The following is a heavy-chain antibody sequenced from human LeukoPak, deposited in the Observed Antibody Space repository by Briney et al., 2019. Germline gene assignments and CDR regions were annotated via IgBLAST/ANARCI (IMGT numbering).Heavy chain of an antibody. Sequence: PGGSLRLSCAVSGFTFSRYTMIGARQARGKGLEWVSVFSSSGSTHYADSVKGRFTISRDNSKNTLYLQMSSLRAEDTAVYYCAKDGLDGRGYYYFDYWGQGTLVTVSS. J-gene: IGHJ4*02. D-gene: IGHD3-22*01. CDR2: FSSSGST. CDR1: GFTFSRYT. CDR3: AKDGLDGRGYYYFDY. V-gene: IGHV3-23*01.